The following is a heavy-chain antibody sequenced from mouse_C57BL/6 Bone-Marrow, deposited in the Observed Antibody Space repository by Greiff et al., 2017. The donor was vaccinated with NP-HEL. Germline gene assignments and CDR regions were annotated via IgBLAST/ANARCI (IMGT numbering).Heavy chain of an antibody. Sequence: LQESGPELVKPGASVKISCKASGYAFSSSWMNWVKQRPGKGLEWIGRIYPGDGDTNYNGKFKGKATLTADKSSSTAYMQLSSLTSEDSAVYFCARVTTVVAGYYFDYWGQGTTLTVSS. CDR1: GYAFSSSW. J-gene: IGHJ2*01. V-gene: IGHV1-82*01. CDR2: IYPGDGDT. CDR3: ARVTTVVAGYYFDY. D-gene: IGHD1-1*01.